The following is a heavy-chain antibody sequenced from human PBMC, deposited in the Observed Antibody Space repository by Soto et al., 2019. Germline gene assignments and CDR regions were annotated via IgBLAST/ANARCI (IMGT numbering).Heavy chain of an antibody. Sequence: SETLSPTCTVSGGSISSGGYYWSWIRQHPGKGLEWIGYIYYSGSTYYNPSLKSRVTISVDTSKNQFSLKLSSVTAADTAVYYCARGRYGDGYYWGQGTLVTVSS. D-gene: IGHD4-17*01. V-gene: IGHV4-31*03. CDR1: GGSISSGGYY. CDR3: ARGRYGDGYY. J-gene: IGHJ4*02. CDR2: IYYSGST.